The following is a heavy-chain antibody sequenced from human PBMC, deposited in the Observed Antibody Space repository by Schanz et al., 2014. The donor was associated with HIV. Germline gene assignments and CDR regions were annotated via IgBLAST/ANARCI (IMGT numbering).Heavy chain of an antibody. CDR2: ISAGGRDT. D-gene: IGHD6-19*01. J-gene: IGHJ4*02. Sequence: VQLVESGGGVVQPGRSLRLSCAASGFAFSDYAMSWVRQAPGKGLEWVSSISAGGRDTYYADSVKGRFTISRDNSKNTLYLQMNSLRAEDTAVYYCAKGLRQWLVLGVSDYWGQGTLVTVSS. V-gene: IGHV3-23*04. CDR1: GFAFSDYA. CDR3: AKGLRQWLVLGVSDY.